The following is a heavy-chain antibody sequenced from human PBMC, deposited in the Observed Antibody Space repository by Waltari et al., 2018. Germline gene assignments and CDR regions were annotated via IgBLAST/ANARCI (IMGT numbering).Heavy chain of an antibody. V-gene: IGHV3-23*01. CDR1: GFTFSSYA. CDR2: ISGSAGSI. J-gene: IGHJ1*01. CDR3: AKASWPTITEYFQH. D-gene: IGHD3-9*01. Sequence: EVQLLESGGGLVQPGGSLRLSCAASGFTFSSYAMSWVRQAPGKGLEWVSVISGSAGSIYYADSVKGRFTISRDNFKNTLYLQMNSLRGEDTAVYYCAKASWPTITEYFQHWGQGTLVTVSS.